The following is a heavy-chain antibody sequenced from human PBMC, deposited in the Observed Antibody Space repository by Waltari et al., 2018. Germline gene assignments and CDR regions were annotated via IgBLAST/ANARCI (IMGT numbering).Heavy chain of an antibody. D-gene: IGHD3-22*01. CDR1: GYSISSGYY. V-gene: IGHV4-38-2*02. Sequence: QVQLQESGPGLVKPSETLSLPCAVSGYSISSGYYWGWVRQPPGKGLEWIGSIHHSGNTYYNPSLKSRVTISVDTSKNQFALKLSSVTAADTAMYFCVGDYEGVINYLDFWGQGTLVSVSS. CDR3: VGDYEGVINYLDF. CDR2: IHHSGNT. J-gene: IGHJ4*02.